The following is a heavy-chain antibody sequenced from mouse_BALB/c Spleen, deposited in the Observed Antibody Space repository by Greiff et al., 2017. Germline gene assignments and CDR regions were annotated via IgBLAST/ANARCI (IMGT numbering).Heavy chain of an antibody. CDR1: GFTFSSFG. V-gene: IGHV5-17*02. Sequence: EVMLVESGGGLVQPGGSRKLSCAASGFTFSSFGMHWVRQAPEEGLEWVAYISSGSSTIYYADTVKGRFTISRDNPKNTLFLQMTSLRSEDTAMYYCAREGLRLWYFDVWGAGTTVTVSS. D-gene: IGHD2-4*01. CDR2: ISSGSSTI. CDR3: AREGLRLWYFDV. J-gene: IGHJ1*01.